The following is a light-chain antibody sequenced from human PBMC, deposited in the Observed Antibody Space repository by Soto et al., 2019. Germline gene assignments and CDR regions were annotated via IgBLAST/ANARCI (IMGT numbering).Light chain of an antibody. CDR3: QQSYKTPSIT. J-gene: IGKJ5*01. Sequence: DIQMTQSPSSLSASVGDRITITCRASQNIRTFLNWYQQKPGKAPKLLVYTASTLQSGVPSRFSGSGSGTDFTLTITSLQPEDFAVYYCQQSYKTPSITFGQGTRLEIK. CDR2: TAS. V-gene: IGKV1-39*01. CDR1: QNIRTF.